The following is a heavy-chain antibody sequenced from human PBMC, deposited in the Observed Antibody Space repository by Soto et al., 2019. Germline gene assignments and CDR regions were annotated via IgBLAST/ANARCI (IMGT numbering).Heavy chain of an antibody. CDR2: ISHTGST. D-gene: IGHD3-10*01. Sequence: QLQLQESGSGLVKPSQTLSLTCAVSGGSITSGNTYSWSWIRQPPGTGLEWIGSISHTGSTSYNPSLKSRVSMSVDKSKNQFSLKLSSVTAADMAVYYCARAVTPYFGTWFDPWGQGTLVTVSS. CDR1: GGSITSGNTYS. J-gene: IGHJ5*02. V-gene: IGHV4-30-2*01. CDR3: ARAVTPYFGTWFDP.